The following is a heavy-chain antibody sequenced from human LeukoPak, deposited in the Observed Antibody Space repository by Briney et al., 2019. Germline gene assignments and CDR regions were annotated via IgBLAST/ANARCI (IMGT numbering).Heavy chain of an antibody. CDR1: GFTFSSYW. D-gene: IGHD6-13*01. Sequence: PGGSPRLSCAASGFTFSSYWMSWVRQAPGKGLEWVANLKQDGSEKYYVDSVKGRFTISRDNAKNSLYPQMNSLRAEDTAVYYCASRASSSWYYYYYYMDVWGKGTTVTISS. J-gene: IGHJ6*03. CDR3: ASRASSSWYYYYYYMDV. V-gene: IGHV3-7*01. CDR2: LKQDGSEK.